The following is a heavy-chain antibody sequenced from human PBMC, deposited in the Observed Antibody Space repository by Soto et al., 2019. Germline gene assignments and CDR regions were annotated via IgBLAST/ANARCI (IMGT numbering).Heavy chain of an antibody. Sequence: EMQPLESGGGLVQPGGSLRLSCAASGFTFSNYDVTWVRQAPGKGLEWVSTISGSGGSTYYADSVKGRFTISRDNSKNTLYLQMNSLRAEDTAVYYCAKDQGSSWYEIDYWGQGTLVTVSS. J-gene: IGHJ4*02. CDR1: GFTFSNYD. D-gene: IGHD6-13*01. CDR3: AKDQGSSWYEIDY. CDR2: ISGSGGST. V-gene: IGHV3-23*01.